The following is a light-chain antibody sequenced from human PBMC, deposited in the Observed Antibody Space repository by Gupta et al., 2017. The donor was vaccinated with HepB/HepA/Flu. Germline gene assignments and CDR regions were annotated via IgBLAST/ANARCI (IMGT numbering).Light chain of an antibody. CDR1: SSDIGAYNY. Sequence: QSALTQPASVSGSPGQSITIPCTGTSSDIGAYNYVSWYQQHPGKAPKLMIYAVSSRPSGLSNRFSGSKSGNTASLSITGLQAEDEGDYYCMSYTNNNTLGVFGGGTKLTVL. J-gene: IGLJ3*02. CDR2: AVS. V-gene: IGLV2-14*03. CDR3: MSYTNNNTLGV.